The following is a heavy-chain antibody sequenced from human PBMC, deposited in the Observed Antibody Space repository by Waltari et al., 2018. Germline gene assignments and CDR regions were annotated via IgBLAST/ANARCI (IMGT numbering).Heavy chain of an antibody. J-gene: IGHJ1*01. Sequence: QVQLQESGPGLVKPSETLSLTCTVSGGSISSYYWSWIRQPAGKGLEWIGRIYTSGSTNYTPSLKSRVTMSVDTSKNQFSLKLSSVTAADTAVYYCARGSFGEIAAAVRAEYFQHWGQGTLVTVSS. CDR2: IYTSGST. V-gene: IGHV4-4*07. D-gene: IGHD6-13*01. CDR3: ARGSFGEIAAAVRAEYFQH. CDR1: GGSISSYY.